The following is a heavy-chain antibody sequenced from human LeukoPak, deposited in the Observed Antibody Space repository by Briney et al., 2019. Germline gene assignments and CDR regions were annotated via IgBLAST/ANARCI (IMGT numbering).Heavy chain of an antibody. J-gene: IGHJ5*02. D-gene: IGHD4-17*01. CDR3: ARAGDYGDYDPNWFDP. CDR1: GSRFTSYW. CDR2: IYPGDSDT. V-gene: IGHV5-51*01. Sequence: GASLQISCKGSGSRFTSYWIGWVRQLPGKGLEWMGIIYPGDSDTRYSPSFQGQVTISADKSISTAYLQWSSLKASDTAMYYCARAGDYGDYDPNWFDPWGQGTLVTVSS.